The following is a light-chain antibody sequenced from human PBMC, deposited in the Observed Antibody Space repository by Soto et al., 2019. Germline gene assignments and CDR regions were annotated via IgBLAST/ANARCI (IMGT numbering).Light chain of an antibody. J-gene: IGLJ1*01. Sequence: QSVLTQPASVSGSPGQSITISCTGTSSDVGGYNYVSWYQQHPGKAPKLMIYEVSNRPSGVSNRFSGSKSGNTASLTISGLQAEDEADYYCSSYTSSSTYVFGHRTKVTVL. V-gene: IGLV2-14*01. CDR1: SSDVGGYNY. CDR3: SSYTSSSTYV. CDR2: EVS.